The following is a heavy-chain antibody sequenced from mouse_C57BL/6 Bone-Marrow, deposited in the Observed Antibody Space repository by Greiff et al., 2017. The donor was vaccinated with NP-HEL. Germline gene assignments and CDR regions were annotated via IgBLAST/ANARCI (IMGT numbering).Heavy chain of an antibody. V-gene: IGHV5-9-1*02. CDR3: TRDTWITTVVSPMDY. Sequence: VQLKESGEGLVKPGGSLKLSCAASGFTFSSYAMSWVRQTPEKRLEWVAYISSGGDYIYYADTVKGRFTISRDNARNTLYLQMSSLKSEDTAMYYCTRDTWITTVVSPMDYWGQGTSVTVSS. D-gene: IGHD1-1*01. CDR1: GFTFSSYA. CDR2: ISSGGDYI. J-gene: IGHJ4*01.